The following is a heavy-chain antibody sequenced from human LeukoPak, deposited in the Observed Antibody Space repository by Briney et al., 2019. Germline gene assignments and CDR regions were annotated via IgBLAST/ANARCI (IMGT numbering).Heavy chain of an antibody. V-gene: IGHV3-7*01. CDR2: IKQDGSEK. Sequence: GSLRLSCAASGFTFSNYWMSWVRQAPGKGLEWVATIKQDGSEKYYVDSVKGRFTISRDNAKNSLYLQMNSLRAEDTAVYYCARDQGWFDPWGQGTLVTVSS. CDR3: ARDQGWFDP. J-gene: IGHJ5*02. CDR1: GFTFSNYW.